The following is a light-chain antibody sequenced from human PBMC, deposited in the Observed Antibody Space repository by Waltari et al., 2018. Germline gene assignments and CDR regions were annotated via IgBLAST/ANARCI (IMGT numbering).Light chain of an antibody. CDR3: SSYAGSSYV. CDR2: EVS. Sequence: QSALTQPPSASGSPGQSVTISCTGTSSDVGGYNYVSWYQQHPGKAPKLMIYEVSKRPYGVPDRFSGSKSGNTASLTVSGLQADDEADYYCSSYAGSSYVFGTGTKVTVL. J-gene: IGLJ1*01. CDR1: SSDVGGYNY. V-gene: IGLV2-8*01.